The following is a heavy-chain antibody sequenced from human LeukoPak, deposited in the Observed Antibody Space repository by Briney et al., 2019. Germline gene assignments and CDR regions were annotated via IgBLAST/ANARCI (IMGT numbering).Heavy chain of an antibody. CDR1: GCTFSNYW. CDR3: ASDTTGYYAMDV. CDR2: IKQDGSDK. D-gene: IGHD4-17*01. Sequence: GGSLRLSCAASGCTFSNYWMTWVRQAPGKGLEWVASIKQDGSDKYYVDSVKGRFTISRDDAGNSLYLQMNSLRAEDSAVYYCASDTTGYYAMDVWGQGTTVTVS. J-gene: IGHJ6*02. V-gene: IGHV3-7*05.